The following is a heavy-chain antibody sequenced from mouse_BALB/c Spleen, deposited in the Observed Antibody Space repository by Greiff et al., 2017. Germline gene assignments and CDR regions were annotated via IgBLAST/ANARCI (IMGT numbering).Heavy chain of an antibody. CDR3: ARSNFLRSAMDY. CDR2: INPSTGYT. Sequence: VQLQESGAELAKPGASVKMSCKASGYTFTSYWMHWVKQRPGQGLEWIGYINPSTGYTEYNQKFKDKATLTADKSSSTAYMQLSSLTSEDSAVYYCARSNFLRSAMDYWGQGTSVTVSS. CDR1: GYTFTSYW. V-gene: IGHV1-7*01. D-gene: IGHD1-1*01. J-gene: IGHJ4*01.